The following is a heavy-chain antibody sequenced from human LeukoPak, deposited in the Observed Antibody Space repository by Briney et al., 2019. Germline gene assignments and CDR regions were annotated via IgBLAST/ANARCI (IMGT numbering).Heavy chain of an antibody. CDR1: GGSISSGGYA. V-gene: IGHV4-30-2*01. D-gene: IGHD3-16*01. Sequence: SQTLSLTCAVSGGSISSGGYAWSRIQQTPGKGPERVGYMYPDGSAYYRSSLKSRVIISLDTSKNQFSLKLNSVTAADTAVYYCAREGLGGLYFDYWGQGTLVTVSS. CDR3: AREGLGGLYFDY. CDR2: MYPDGSA. J-gene: IGHJ4*02.